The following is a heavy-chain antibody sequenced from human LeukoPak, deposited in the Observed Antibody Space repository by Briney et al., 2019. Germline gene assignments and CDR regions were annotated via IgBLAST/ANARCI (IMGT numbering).Heavy chain of an antibody. CDR1: GCSISSTSYY. CDR3: ARRGWGEYYFDY. D-gene: IGHD7-27*01. Sequence: SETLSLTCTVSGCSISSTSYYWGLVRHPPGTRLEWVGTNYYSGSTYYSPSLRSRVTISVDTSKNQISLKLSSVTAADAAEYYCARRGWGEYYFDYWGQGTLVTVSS. J-gene: IGHJ4*02. CDR2: NYYSGST. V-gene: IGHV4-39*01.